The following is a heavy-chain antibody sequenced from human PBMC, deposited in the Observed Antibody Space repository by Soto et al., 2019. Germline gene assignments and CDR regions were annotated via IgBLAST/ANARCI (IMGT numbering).Heavy chain of an antibody. CDR2: ISYDGSNK. V-gene: IGHV3-30-3*01. D-gene: IGHD2-15*01. CDR1: GFTFSSYA. CDR3: GRAPPLPFPLTTPWSPYFDY. Sequence: GGSLRLSCAASGFTFSSYAMHWVRQAPGKGLEWVAVISYDGSNKYYADSVKGRFTISRDNSKNTLYLQMNSLRAEDTAVYYGGRAPPLPFPLTTPWSPYFDYWGQGTLVTVSS. J-gene: IGHJ4*02.